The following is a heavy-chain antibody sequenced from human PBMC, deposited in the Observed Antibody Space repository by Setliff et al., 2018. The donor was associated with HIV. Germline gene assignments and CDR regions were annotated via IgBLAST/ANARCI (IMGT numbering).Heavy chain of an antibody. D-gene: IGHD3-3*01. CDR2: IYFTGSS. CDR3: ARRDYNFSGTFDI. V-gene: IGHV4-59*08. J-gene: IGHJ3*02. CDR1: GESFSVYY. Sequence: PSETLSLTCAVYGESFSVYYWSWIRQPPGKGLEWIGSIYFTGSSDNNPSLKSRVTLSVDTSKHQFSLKLSSVTAADTAVYYCARRDYNFSGTFDIWGQGTMVTVSS.